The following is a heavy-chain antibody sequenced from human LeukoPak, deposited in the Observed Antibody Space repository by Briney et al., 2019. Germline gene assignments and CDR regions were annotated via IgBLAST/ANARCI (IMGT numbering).Heavy chain of an antibody. CDR3: ARDSVGANDPSVYYMDV. Sequence: ASVKVSCKASGYTSTSYGISWVRQAPGQGLEWMGWISAYNGNTNYAQKLQGRVTMTTDISTSTAYMELRSLRSDDTAVYYCARDSVGANDPSVYYMDVWGKGTTVTVSS. D-gene: IGHD1-26*01. CDR2: ISAYNGNT. CDR1: GYTSTSYG. V-gene: IGHV1-18*01. J-gene: IGHJ6*03.